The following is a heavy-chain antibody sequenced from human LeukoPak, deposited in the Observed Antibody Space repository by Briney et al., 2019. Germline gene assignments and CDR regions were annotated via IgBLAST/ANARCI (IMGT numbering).Heavy chain of an antibody. CDR1: GFTVSSNY. CDR2: IYGGGNI. Sequence: GGSLRLSCAASGFTVSSNYMNWVRQAPGKGLEWVSVIYGGGNIYYADSVKGRFTISRDSPKNTLFLHMNTLRAEDTAIYYCAKDRTVGASYWYFDLWGRGTLVTVSS. CDR3: AKDRTVGASYWYFDL. V-gene: IGHV3-53*01. J-gene: IGHJ2*01. D-gene: IGHD1-26*01.